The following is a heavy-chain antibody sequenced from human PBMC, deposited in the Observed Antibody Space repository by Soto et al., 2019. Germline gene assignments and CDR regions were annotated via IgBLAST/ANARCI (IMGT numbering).Heavy chain of an antibody. J-gene: IGHJ5*02. D-gene: IGHD3-3*01. CDR1: GGTFSSYA. CDR3: ARGDRITIFGVVTTNWFDP. CDR2: IIPIFGTA. V-gene: IGHV1-69*12. Sequence: QVQLVQSGAEVKKPGSSVKVSCKASGGTFSSYAISWVRQAPGQGLEWMGGIIPIFGTANYAQKFQGRVTITADDSTSTAYVELSSLRSEDTAVYYCARGDRITIFGVVTTNWFDPWGQGTLVTVSS.